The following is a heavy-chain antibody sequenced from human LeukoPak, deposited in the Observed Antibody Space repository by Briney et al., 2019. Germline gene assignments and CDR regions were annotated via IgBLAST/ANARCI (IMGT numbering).Heavy chain of an antibody. J-gene: IGHJ4*02. CDR3: AKGQKWALPVDY. CDR2: ISIRSGGT. V-gene: IGHV3-23*01. Sequence: GGSLRLSCAASGFTFSSYAMSWVRQAPGKGLEWVSAISIRSGGTYYADSVKGRFTISRDNSKTTLYLQMNSLRAEDTAVYYCAKGQKWALPVDYWGQGTLVTVSS. CDR1: GFTFSSYA. D-gene: IGHD1-26*01.